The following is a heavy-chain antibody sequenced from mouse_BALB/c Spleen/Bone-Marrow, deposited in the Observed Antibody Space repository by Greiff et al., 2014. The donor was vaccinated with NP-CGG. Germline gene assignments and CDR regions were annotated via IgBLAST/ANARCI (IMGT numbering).Heavy chain of an antibody. Sequence: EVKLVESGGGLVSPGGSLKLSCAASGFTFSNYAMSWVRQTPGKRLEWVATVSSGGSFTYYPDSVKGRFTISRDSAKNTLYLQMSSLRSEDTAMYYCARHGDNYVFDYWGQGTTLTVSS. J-gene: IGHJ2*01. D-gene: IGHD1-3*01. CDR2: VSSGGSFT. CDR3: ARHGDNYVFDY. V-gene: IGHV5-9-3*01. CDR1: GFTFSNYA.